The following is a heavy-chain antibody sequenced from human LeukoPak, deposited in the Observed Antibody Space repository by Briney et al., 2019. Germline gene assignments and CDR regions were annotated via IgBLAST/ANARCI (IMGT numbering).Heavy chain of an antibody. D-gene: IGHD6-19*01. Sequence: SETLSLTCTVSGGSISSYSWSWIHQSPGKGLEWIASFVTTTRTYNPSFKSRVAMSLDTSKNQFSLSLKSLTTADSAIYYCARDTSVASGMQHWGRGTLVTVSS. CDR1: GGSISSYS. CDR2: FVTTTR. CDR3: ARDTSVASGMQH. J-gene: IGHJ1*01. V-gene: IGHV4-59*01.